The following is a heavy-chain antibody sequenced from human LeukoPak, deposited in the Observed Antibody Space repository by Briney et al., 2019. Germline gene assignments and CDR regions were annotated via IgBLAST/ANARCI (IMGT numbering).Heavy chain of an antibody. CDR1: GFTFSSYS. CDR3: ARDKGDYHTSGSLFVF. Sequence: PGGSLRLSCAASGFTFSSYSMQWVRQAPGEGLEWVAVTSFDGGVKFYADSVKGRFTISRDNSQNTLFLQMNSLRVEDTAVYYCARDKGDYHTSGSLFVFGGQGTLVTVSP. J-gene: IGHJ4*02. CDR2: TSFDGGVK. D-gene: IGHD3-22*01. V-gene: IGHV3-30*04.